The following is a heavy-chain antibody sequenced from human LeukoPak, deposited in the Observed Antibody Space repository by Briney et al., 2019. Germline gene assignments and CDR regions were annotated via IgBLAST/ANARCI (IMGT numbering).Heavy chain of an antibody. CDR1: GYTFTGYY. D-gene: IGHD3-22*01. Sequence: ASVTVSCKASGYTFTGYYMHWVRQAPGQGLEWMGWINPNSGGTNYAQKFQGRVTMTRDTSISTAYMELSRLRSDDTAVYYCARNPEYDSSGYYYFDYWGQGTLVTASS. CDR2: INPNSGGT. J-gene: IGHJ4*02. CDR3: ARNPEYDSSGYYYFDY. V-gene: IGHV1-2*02.